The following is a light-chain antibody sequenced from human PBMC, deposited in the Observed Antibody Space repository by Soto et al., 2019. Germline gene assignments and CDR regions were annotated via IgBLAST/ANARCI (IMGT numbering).Light chain of an antibody. CDR3: QQSYSAPYT. CDR1: HTISCS. CDR2: SAS. V-gene: IGKV1-39*01. J-gene: IGKJ2*01. Sequence: DAQMTQSPSSLSASVGDRVTITCRTSHTISCSLNWYQQRPGKAPCLLIFSASSLQSGVPSRFSGGGSGTAFTLTISSLQPEDSAVYFCQQSYSAPYTFGQGTKLEI.